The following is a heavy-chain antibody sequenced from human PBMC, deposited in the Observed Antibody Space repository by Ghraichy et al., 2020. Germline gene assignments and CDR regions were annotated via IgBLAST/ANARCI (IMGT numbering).Heavy chain of an antibody. J-gene: IGHJ6*02. Sequence: GSLRLSCAASGFTFSSYAMSWVRQAPGKGLEWVSAISGSGGSTYYADSVKGRFTISRDNSKNTLYLQMNSLRAEDTAVYYCAKDLLYSSSLSSYYYGMDVWGQGTTVTVSS. V-gene: IGHV3-23*01. CDR1: GFTFSSYA. D-gene: IGHD6-6*01. CDR3: AKDLLYSSSLSSYYYGMDV. CDR2: ISGSGGST.